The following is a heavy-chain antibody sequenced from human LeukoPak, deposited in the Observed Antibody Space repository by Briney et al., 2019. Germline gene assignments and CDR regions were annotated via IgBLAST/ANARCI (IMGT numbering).Heavy chain of an antibody. J-gene: IGHJ3*02. V-gene: IGHV3-69-1*01. Sequence: GGSLRLSCEASGFTSFNFPMNWVRKAPGKGLEWVSHIRSDGTITYADSVKGRFAISRDDAKTSVYLQMNSLRDEDTAIYYCARDNIWAFDIWGQGTMVTVSS. CDR2: IRSDGTI. D-gene: IGHD2/OR15-2a*01. CDR3: ARDNIWAFDI. CDR1: GFTSFNFP.